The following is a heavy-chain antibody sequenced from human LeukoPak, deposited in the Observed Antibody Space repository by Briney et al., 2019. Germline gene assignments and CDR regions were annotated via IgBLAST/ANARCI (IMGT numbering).Heavy chain of an antibody. CDR3: AKRGVVIRVILVGFHKEAYYFDS. J-gene: IGHJ4*02. CDR2: ISGSGGST. CDR1: GITLSDYG. Sequence: GGFLRLSCAVSGITLSDYGMSWVRQAPGKGLEWVAGISGSGGSTNYADSVKGRFSIFRDNPKNTLYLQMNSLRAEDTAVYFCAKRGVVIRVILVGFHKEAYYFDSWGQGALVTVSS. V-gene: IGHV3-23*01. D-gene: IGHD3-22*01.